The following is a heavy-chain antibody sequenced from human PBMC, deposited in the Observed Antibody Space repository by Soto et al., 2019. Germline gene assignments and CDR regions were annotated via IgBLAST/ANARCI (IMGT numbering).Heavy chain of an antibody. V-gene: IGHV3-23*01. Sequence: GGSRRLSCAASGFTFSNYAMTWVRQAPGKGLERVSVISGSGGSTDYADSVKGRFTISRDNSKNTLYLQMNSLRAEDTAVYYCAKDPGDYIYDAFHIWGRGTMVTVSS. CDR1: GFTFSNYA. J-gene: IGHJ3*02. CDR3: AKDPGDYIYDAFHI. D-gene: IGHD4-17*01. CDR2: ISGSGGST.